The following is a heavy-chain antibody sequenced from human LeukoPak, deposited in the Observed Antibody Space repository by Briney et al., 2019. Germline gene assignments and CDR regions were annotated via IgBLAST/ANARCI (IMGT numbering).Heavy chain of an antibody. CDR1: GFTFSNYA. CDR2: ISGGGGSR. CDR3: AKFVYYPGSGTDDVFEV. D-gene: IGHD3-10*01. J-gene: IGHJ3*01. Sequence: GGSLRLSCAASGFTFSNYAVSWVRQDPGKGLEWVSAISGGGGSRYYADSVKGRFTMSRDNSKNTLYLQMNSLRAEDSAIYYCAKFVYYPGSGTDDVFEVWGQGTMVTVSS. V-gene: IGHV3-23*01.